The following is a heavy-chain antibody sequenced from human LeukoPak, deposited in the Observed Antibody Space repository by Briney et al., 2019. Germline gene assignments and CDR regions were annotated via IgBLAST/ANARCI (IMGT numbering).Heavy chain of an antibody. CDR1: VYTFPSCD. Sequence: ASVKVSCKASVYTFPSCDINWVRQATGQGLEWIGWMNPNSGNTGYGQSFQGRVTMTRDNSISTAYMELSNLRSEDTAIYYCTRGSSGQRDYWGQGTLVTVSS. V-gene: IGHV1-8*01. J-gene: IGHJ4*02. CDR2: MNPNSGNT. CDR3: TRGSSGQRDY. D-gene: IGHD6-19*01.